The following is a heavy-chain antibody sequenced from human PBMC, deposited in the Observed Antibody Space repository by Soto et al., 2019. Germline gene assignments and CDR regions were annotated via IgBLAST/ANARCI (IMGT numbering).Heavy chain of an antibody. Sequence: GGSLRLSCAASGFTFSSHDMHWVRQATGKGLEWVSAIGSDGGTYYLGSVKGRFTISRENAKNSVYLQTNSLRVGDTALYYCASRFCSGGTCRGIGFDYWGQGVLVTVYS. V-gene: IGHV3-13*01. CDR3: ASRFCSGGTCRGIGFDY. J-gene: IGHJ4*02. D-gene: IGHD2-15*01. CDR1: GFTFSSHD. CDR2: IGSDGGT.